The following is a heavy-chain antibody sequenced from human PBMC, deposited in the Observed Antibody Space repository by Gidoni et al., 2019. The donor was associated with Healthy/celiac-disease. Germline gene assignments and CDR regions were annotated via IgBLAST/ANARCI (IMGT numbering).Heavy chain of an antibody. V-gene: IGHV1-3*01. D-gene: IGHD5-12*01. Sequence: TSYAMHWVRQAPGQRLEWMGWINAGNGNTKYSQKFQGRVTITRDTSASTAYMELSSLRSEDTAVYYCARGVRREWLPFDYWGQGTLVTVSS. CDR3: ARGVRREWLPFDY. CDR1: TSYA. J-gene: IGHJ4*02. CDR2: INAGNGNT.